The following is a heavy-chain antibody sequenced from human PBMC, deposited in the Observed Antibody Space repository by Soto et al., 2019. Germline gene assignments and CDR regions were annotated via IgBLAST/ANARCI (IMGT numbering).Heavy chain of an antibody. D-gene: IGHD2-2*01. Sequence: QVQLQESGPGLVKPSETLSLTCTVSGGFVNSDTHSWSWIRQTPGQRLEWIGFIYSGGSTKNPSLRSRVTMSVDTSTNQFSLKLRSVIVADTAVYHCARFVRSCSATTCSTRADVWGQGITVTVSS. J-gene: IGHJ6*02. CDR1: GGFVNSDTHS. CDR3: ARFVRSCSATTCSTRADV. CDR2: IYSGGST. V-gene: IGHV4-61*01.